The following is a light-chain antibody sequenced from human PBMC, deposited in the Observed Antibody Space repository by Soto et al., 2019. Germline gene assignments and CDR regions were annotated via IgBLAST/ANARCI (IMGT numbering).Light chain of an antibody. CDR1: QSVSSY. V-gene: IGKV3-11*01. CDR3: QQRSNWQT. CDR2: DAS. Sequence: EIVLTQFPATLFLSPGERATLSCRASQSVSSYLAWYQQKPGQAPRLLIYDASNRATGIPARFSGSGSGTDFTLTISSLEPEDFAVYYCQQRSNWQTFGQGTRLEIK. J-gene: IGKJ5*01.